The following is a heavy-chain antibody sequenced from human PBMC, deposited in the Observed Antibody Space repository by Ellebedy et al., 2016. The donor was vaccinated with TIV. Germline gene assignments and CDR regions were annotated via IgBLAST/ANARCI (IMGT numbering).Heavy chain of an antibody. V-gene: IGHV1-46*01. CDR1: GYTFTSYY. D-gene: IGHD6-6*01. J-gene: IGHJ4*02. Sequence: ASVKVSXXASGYTFTSYYMHWVRQAPGQGLEWMGIINPSGGSTSYAQKFQGRVTMTRDTSTSTVYMELSSLRSEDTAVYYCARPGIAARWAYFDYWGQGTLATVSS. CDR2: INPSGGST. CDR3: ARPGIAARWAYFDY.